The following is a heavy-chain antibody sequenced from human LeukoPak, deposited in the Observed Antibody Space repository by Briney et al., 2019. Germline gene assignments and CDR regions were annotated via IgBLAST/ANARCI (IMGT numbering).Heavy chain of an antibody. CDR2: IYSGGST. Sequence: GGSLRLSCAASGFTVSSNYMSWVRQAPGKGLEWVSVIYSGGSTYYADSVKGRFTISRDNSKNTLYLQMNSLRAEDTAVYYCARENPHHYCGGDCYSVSKNFGDAFDTWGQGTMVTVSS. CDR1: GFTVSSNY. D-gene: IGHD2-21*02. CDR3: ARENPHHYCGGDCYSVSKNFGDAFDT. V-gene: IGHV3-66*01. J-gene: IGHJ3*02.